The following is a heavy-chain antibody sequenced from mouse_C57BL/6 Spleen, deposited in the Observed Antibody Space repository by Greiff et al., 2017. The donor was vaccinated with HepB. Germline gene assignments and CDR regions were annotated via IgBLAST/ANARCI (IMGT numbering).Heavy chain of an antibody. CDR2: INPGSGGT. V-gene: IGHV1-54*01. J-gene: IGHJ3*01. CDR3: ARDYGSSSFAY. D-gene: IGHD1-1*01. Sequence: VQRVESGAELVRPGTSVKVSCKASGYAFTNYLIEWVKQRPGQGLEWIGVINPGSGGTNYNEKFKGKATLTADKSSSTAYMQLSSLTSEDSAVYFCARDYGSSSFAYWGQGTLVTVSA. CDR1: GYAFTNYL.